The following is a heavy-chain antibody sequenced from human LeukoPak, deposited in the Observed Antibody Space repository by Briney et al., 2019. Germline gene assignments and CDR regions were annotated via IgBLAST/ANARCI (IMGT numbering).Heavy chain of an antibody. CDR3: ARDAIIGYCSSTSCSMVGWFDP. CDR1: GGTFSSYA. V-gene: IGHV1-69*01. Sequence: SSVKVACKASGGTFSSYAISWVRQAPGQGLEWRGGIIPIFGTANYAQKFQGRVTITADESTSTAYMELSSLRSEDTAVYYCARDAIIGYCSSTSCSMVGWFDPWGQGTLVTVSS. CDR2: IIPIFGTA. J-gene: IGHJ5*02. D-gene: IGHD2-2*01.